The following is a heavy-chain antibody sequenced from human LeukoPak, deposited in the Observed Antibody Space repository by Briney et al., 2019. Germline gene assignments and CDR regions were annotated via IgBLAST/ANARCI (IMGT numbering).Heavy chain of an antibody. V-gene: IGHV1-18*01. Sequence: ASVKVSCKASGYTFTSYGISWVRQAPGQGLEWMGWISAYSGNTNYAQKLQGRVTMTTDTSTSTAYMELRSLRSDDTAVYYCARATYYYGSVDVWGQGTTVTVSS. D-gene: IGHD3-10*01. CDR2: ISAYSGNT. J-gene: IGHJ6*02. CDR1: GYTFTSYG. CDR3: ARATYYYGSVDV.